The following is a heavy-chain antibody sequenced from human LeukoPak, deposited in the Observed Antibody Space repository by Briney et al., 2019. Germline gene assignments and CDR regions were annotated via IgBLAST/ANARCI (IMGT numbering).Heavy chain of an antibody. CDR3: ARDRDDGGFEY. V-gene: IGHV3-7*01. J-gene: IGHJ4*02. D-gene: IGHD4-23*01. CDR1: GFIFSNYW. Sequence: GGSLRLSCAASGFIFSNYWMSWIRQPPGKGLEWVANIKQNGRDKQYVDSLKGRFTISRDNAKNSLFLQVNSLRADDTAVYYCARDRDDGGFEYWGQGTLVTVFS. CDR2: IKQNGRDK.